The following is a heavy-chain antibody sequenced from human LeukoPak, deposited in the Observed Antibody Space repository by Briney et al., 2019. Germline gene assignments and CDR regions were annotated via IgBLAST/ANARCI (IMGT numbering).Heavy chain of an antibody. Sequence: TTSETLSLTCTVSGGSISSGSYYWSWIRQPAGKGLEWIGYIYYSGSTNYNPSLKSRVTISVDTSKNQLSLKLSSVTAADTAVYYCARAPGTKIGMGEYYFDYWGQGTLVTVSS. V-gene: IGHV4-61*10. CDR1: GGSISSGSYY. D-gene: IGHD3-16*01. CDR2: IYYSGST. J-gene: IGHJ4*02. CDR3: ARAPGTKIGMGEYYFDY.